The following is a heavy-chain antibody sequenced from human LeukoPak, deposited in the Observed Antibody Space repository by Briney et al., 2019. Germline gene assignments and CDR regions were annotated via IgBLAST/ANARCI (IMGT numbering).Heavy chain of an antibody. CDR1: GFTFSSYG. D-gene: IGHD3-22*01. Sequence: PGGSLRLSCAASGFTFSSYGMHWVRQAPGKGLEWVAVIWYDGSNKYYADSVKGRFTISRNNSKNTLYLQMNSLRAEDTAVYYCAKDFGAYDSSGYYSDYWGQGTLVTVPS. CDR3: AKDFGAYDSSGYYSDY. V-gene: IGHV3-33*03. J-gene: IGHJ4*02. CDR2: IWYDGSNK.